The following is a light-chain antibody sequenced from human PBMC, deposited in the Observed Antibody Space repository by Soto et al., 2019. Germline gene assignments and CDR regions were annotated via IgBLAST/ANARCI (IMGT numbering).Light chain of an antibody. CDR1: SSNIGGYNY. Sequence: QSALTQPASVSGSPGQSIASSCTGTSSNIGGYNYVSWYQQHPGKAPKLMVYDVGSRPSGVSNRFSGSKSANTASLTISGLQSEDEADYYCSSYTSSNTEVFGTGTKLTVL. J-gene: IGLJ1*01. CDR2: DVG. V-gene: IGLV2-14*03. CDR3: SSYTSSNTEV.